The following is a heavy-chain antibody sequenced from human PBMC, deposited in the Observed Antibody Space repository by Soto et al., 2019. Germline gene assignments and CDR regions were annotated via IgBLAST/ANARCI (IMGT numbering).Heavy chain of an antibody. CDR2: ISAYNGNT. Sequence: ASVEVSCKASGYTFTSYGISWVRQAPGQGLEWMGWISAYNGNTNYAQKLQGRVTMTTDTSTSTAYMELRSLRSDDTAVYYCAXDLELPPDYYYYYGMDVWGQGTTVTVSS. CDR3: AXDLELPPDYYYYYGMDV. V-gene: IGHV1-18*01. CDR1: GYTFTSYG. J-gene: IGHJ6*02. D-gene: IGHD1-26*01.